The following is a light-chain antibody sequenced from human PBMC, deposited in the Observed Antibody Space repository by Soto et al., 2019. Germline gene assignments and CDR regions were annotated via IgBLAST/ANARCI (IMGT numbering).Light chain of an antibody. CDR1: QSVSSN. V-gene: IGKV3D-11*03. CDR3: QQFGRYPLT. J-gene: IGKJ4*01. Sequence: EFVLRQSPATLSVSPGERATLSCRASQSVSSNLAWYQQKPGQAPRLLIYDASNRATGIPARFSGSGSGTDFTLTISSLEPEDFAVYYCQQFGRYPLTVGGGTKAAIK. CDR2: DAS.